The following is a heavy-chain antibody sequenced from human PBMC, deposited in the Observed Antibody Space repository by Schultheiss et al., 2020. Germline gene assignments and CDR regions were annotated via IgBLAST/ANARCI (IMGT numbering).Heavy chain of an antibody. Sequence: SVKVSCKASGYTFTSFDISWVRQAPGQGLEWMGGIIPIFGTANYAHKFQGRVTITADKSISTAYLQWSSLKASDTAMYYCARLGYCSGGSCYPDTWGQGTLVTVSS. V-gene: IGHV1-69*06. CDR3: ARLGYCSGGSCYPDT. CDR2: IIPIFGTA. CDR1: GYTFTSFD. J-gene: IGHJ5*02. D-gene: IGHD2-15*01.